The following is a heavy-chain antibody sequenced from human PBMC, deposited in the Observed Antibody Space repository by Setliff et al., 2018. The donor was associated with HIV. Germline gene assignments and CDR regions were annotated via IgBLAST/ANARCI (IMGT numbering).Heavy chain of an antibody. CDR1: GGSISSSGYY. J-gene: IGHJ5*02. V-gene: IGHV4-61*05. CDR3: ARHINYYGSGRFAHWFDP. CDR2: IYASDNSGST. D-gene: IGHD3-10*01. Sequence: PSETLSLTCTVSGGSISSSGYYWGWIRQPPGKGLEWIGHIYASDNSGSTSYNPSLNSRVTISLDTSKNQFSLKLSSVTAADTAVYYCARHINYYGSGRFAHWFDPWGQGTLVTVSS.